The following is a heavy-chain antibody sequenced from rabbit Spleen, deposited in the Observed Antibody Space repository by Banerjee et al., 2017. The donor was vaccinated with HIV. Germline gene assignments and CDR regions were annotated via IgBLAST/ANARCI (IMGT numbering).Heavy chain of an antibody. CDR2: IYTTNGHT. D-gene: IGHD2-1*01. CDR1: GIDFSSYYY. Sequence: QQQLEESGGGLVKPGGTLTLICKASGIDFSSYYYICWVRQAPGKGLELIACIYTTNGHTWYATWVNGRFTISRSTSLNTVDLKMTSLTAADTATYFCARGSATMTLVIIGYYLSLWGPGTLVTVS. V-gene: IGHV1S43*01. CDR3: ARGSATMTLVIIGYYLSL. J-gene: IGHJ4*01.